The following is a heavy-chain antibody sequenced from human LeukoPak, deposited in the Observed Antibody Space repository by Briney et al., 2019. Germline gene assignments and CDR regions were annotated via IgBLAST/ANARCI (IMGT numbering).Heavy chain of an antibody. Sequence: GGSLRLSCAASGFIASSNYMSWVRRASGKGLEWVGFLRSKGYGGTTEYAASVKGRFTISRDDFKSVAYLQMNSLITEDTAVYYCTRDVRHSYGPPSDYWGQGTLVIVSS. CDR1: GFIASSNY. J-gene: IGHJ4*02. CDR2: LRSKGYGGTT. V-gene: IGHV3-22*01. D-gene: IGHD5-18*01. CDR3: TRDVRHSYGPPSDY.